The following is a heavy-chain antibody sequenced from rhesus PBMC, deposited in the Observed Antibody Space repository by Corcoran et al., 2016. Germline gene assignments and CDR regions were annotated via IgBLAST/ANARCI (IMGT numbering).Heavy chain of an antibody. D-gene: IGHD2-27*01. Sequence: QVQLQESGPGLVKPSETLSLTCAVSGCSISSSNWWSWIRPPPGNGLEWIGYISWSSCSTYYNPSLKSRVTISKDTSENQFSLKLSSVTAADTAVYYCAKAVAVLTAIWGATVGDYFDYWGQGVLVTVSS. CDR2: ISWSSCST. V-gene: IGHV4-65*01. J-gene: IGHJ4*01. CDR1: GCSISSSNW. CDR3: AKAVAVLTAIWGATVGDYFDY.